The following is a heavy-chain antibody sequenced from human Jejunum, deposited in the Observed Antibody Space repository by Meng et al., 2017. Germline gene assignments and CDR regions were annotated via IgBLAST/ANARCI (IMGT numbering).Heavy chain of an antibody. Sequence: KEWGSGLLKPSATLSLTCAVYGGSCSDYYWSWIRQPPGQGLEWIGEIHYSGSTKYNPSLKSRVTILVDTSRNQFSLKLSSVTAADTAVYYCAGGRHFAWGTEDYWGQGTLVTVSS. V-gene: IGHV4-34*01. D-gene: IGHD3-16*01. CDR2: IHYSGST. CDR1: GGSCSDYY. J-gene: IGHJ4*02. CDR3: AGGRHFAWGTEDY.